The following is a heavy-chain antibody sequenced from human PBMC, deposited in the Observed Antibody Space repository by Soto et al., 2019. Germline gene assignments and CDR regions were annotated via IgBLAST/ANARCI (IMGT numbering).Heavy chain of an antibody. V-gene: IGHV5-51*01. J-gene: IGHJ4*02. CDR3: ARGPPDYYGSGSYVY. CDR2: IYPGDSDT. D-gene: IGHD3-10*01. Sequence: GQSLKISCKGSGYSFTSYWIGWVRQMPGKGLEWMGIIYPGDSDTRYSPSFQGQVTISADKSISTAYLQWSSLKASDTAMYYCARGPPDYYGSGSYVYWGQGTLVTVSS. CDR1: GYSFTSYW.